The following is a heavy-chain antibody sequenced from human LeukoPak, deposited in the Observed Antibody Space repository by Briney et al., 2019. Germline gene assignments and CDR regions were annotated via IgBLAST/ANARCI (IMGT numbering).Heavy chain of an antibody. Sequence: ASVKVSCKASGYTFTGYYMHWVRQAPGQGLEWMGWINPNSGGTNYAQKFQGRVTMTRDTSISKAYMELSRLRSDDTAVYYCARDPGSSGPRGGFDPWGQGTLVTVSS. CDR3: ARDPGSSGPRGGFDP. CDR1: GYTFTGYY. J-gene: IGHJ5*02. D-gene: IGHD6-19*01. CDR2: INPNSGGT. V-gene: IGHV1-2*02.